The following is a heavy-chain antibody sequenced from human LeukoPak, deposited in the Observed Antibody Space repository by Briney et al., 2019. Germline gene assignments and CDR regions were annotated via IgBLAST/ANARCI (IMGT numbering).Heavy chain of an antibody. CDR3: ARGLQGHDAFDI. V-gene: IGHV4-59*01. CDR2: IYYSGST. Sequence: ASETLSLTCTVSGGSISSYYWSWIRQPPGKGLGWIGYIYYSGSTNYNPSLKSRVTISVDTSKNQFSLKLSSVTAADTAVYYCARGLQGHDAFDIWGQGTMVTVSS. J-gene: IGHJ3*02. CDR1: GGSISSYY. D-gene: IGHD4-11*01.